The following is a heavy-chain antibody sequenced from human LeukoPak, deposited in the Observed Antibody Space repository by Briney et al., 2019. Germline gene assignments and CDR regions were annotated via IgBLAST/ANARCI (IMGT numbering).Heavy chain of an antibody. D-gene: IGHD3-16*01. Sequence: SETLSLTCAVYGGSFSGYYWSWIRQPPGKGLEWIGEINHSGSTNYNPSLKSRVTISVDTSKNQFSLKLSSVTAADTAVYYCAREIPGYDYVWGSYGPYNWFDPWGQGTLVTVSS. J-gene: IGHJ5*02. CDR3: AREIPGYDYVWGSYGPYNWFDP. CDR2: INHSGST. V-gene: IGHV4-34*01. CDR1: GGSFSGYY.